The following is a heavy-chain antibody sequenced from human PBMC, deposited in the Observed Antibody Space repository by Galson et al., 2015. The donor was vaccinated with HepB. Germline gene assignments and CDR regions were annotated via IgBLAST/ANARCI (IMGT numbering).Heavy chain of an antibody. CDR2: ISVYNGNT. Sequence: SVKVSCKASGYSFSSYGISWVRQAPGQGLEWMGWISVYNGNTNYAQKFQGRITMTTDTSTSTAYMELRSLRLDDTAGYYCARSDYVWGSYPRDYWGQGTLVAVSS. CDR3: ARSDYVWGSYPRDY. CDR1: GYSFSSYG. J-gene: IGHJ4*02. V-gene: IGHV1-18*04. D-gene: IGHD3-16*02.